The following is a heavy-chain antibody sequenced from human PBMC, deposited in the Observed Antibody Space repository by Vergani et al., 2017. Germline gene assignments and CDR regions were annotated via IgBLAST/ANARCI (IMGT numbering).Heavy chain of an antibody. V-gene: IGHV3-30*02. CDR3: AKHFRGWGIDY. CDR1: GFTLSNYD. Sequence: QVQLVESGGGVVQRGGSLRLSCATSGFTLSNYDMQWIRQGPGKGLEFVAFIQFDGSNKYYADSVKGRFTLSRDFSKNTLYLQMNSLRTADTATYYCAKHFRGWGIDYWGKGTQVIVSS. J-gene: IGHJ4*02. CDR2: IQFDGSNK. D-gene: IGHD3-16*01.